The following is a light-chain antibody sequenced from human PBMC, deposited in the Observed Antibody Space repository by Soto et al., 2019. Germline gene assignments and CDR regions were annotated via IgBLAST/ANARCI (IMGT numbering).Light chain of an antibody. CDR1: SSNIGAGYD. CDR2: DTF. CDR3: QAYDNCLGVSLV. Sequence: QSVLTQPPSVSGSPGQTVSIPCSGSSSNIGAGYDVHWYQQLPGTVPKLVIYDTFNRPSGVPGRFSGSKSGTSAYLAITGLQAEDEEDYSGQAYDNCLGVSLVFGGGTKLTVL. J-gene: IGLJ3*02. V-gene: IGLV1-40*01.